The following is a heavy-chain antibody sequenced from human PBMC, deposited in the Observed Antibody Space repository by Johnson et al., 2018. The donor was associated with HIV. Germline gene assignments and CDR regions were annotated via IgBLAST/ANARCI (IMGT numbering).Heavy chain of an antibody. V-gene: IGHV3-11*04. CDR1: GFTFSDYY. Sequence: QVQLVESGGGLVKPGGSLRLSCAASGFTFSDYYMSWIRQAPGKGLEWVSYISSSGRNIYYADDVKGRLTIPRDNAKNSLYLQMNSLRAEDTAVYYCARDRRGHLSLSSDAFDIWGQGTMVTVSS. CDR2: ISSSGRNI. J-gene: IGHJ3*02. CDR3: ARDRRGHLSLSSDAFDI. D-gene: IGHD2-15*01.